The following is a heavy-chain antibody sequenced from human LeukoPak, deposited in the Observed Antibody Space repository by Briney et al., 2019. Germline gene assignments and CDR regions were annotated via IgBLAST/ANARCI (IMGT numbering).Heavy chain of an antibody. Sequence: SGPTLVKPTQTLTLTCTFSGFSLSTSGVGVGWIRQPPGKALEWLALMYWNDDKRYSPSLESRLTITKDTSKNQVVLTMTNMDPVDTATYYCAQADSSGYYYAFDIWGQGTMVTVSS. D-gene: IGHD3-22*01. V-gene: IGHV2-5*01. J-gene: IGHJ3*02. CDR2: MYWNDDK. CDR1: GFSLSTSGVG. CDR3: AQADSSGYYYAFDI.